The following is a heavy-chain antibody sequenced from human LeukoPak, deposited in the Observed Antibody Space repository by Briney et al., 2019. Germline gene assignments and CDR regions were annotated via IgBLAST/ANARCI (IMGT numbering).Heavy chain of an antibody. D-gene: IGHD3-22*01. Sequence: ASVKVSCKASGYTFTSYYMHWVRQAPGQGLEWMGLINPSGGSTSYAQKFQGRVTITRDMSMSTVYMELSSLRSEDTAVYYCARGYYDSSGYYYFLGYWGQGTLVTVSS. CDR2: INPSGGST. CDR3: ARGYYDSSGYYYFLGY. J-gene: IGHJ4*02. V-gene: IGHV1-46*01. CDR1: GYTFTSYY.